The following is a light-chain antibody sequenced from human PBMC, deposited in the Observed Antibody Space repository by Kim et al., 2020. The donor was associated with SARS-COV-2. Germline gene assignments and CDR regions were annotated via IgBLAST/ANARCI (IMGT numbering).Light chain of an antibody. CDR1: RDIAHC. CDR2: ATS. J-gene: IGKJ4*01. Sequence: DIQMTQSPSSLSASVGDRVTIPCRAGRDIAHCVNWYQQKPGKAPNLLIYATSSLQSGVPSRFSGSGFGTNFSLTVSSLQREDVATYYCQQTCLTPISFGGGTKVDIK. V-gene: IGKV1-39*01. CDR3: QQTCLTPIS.